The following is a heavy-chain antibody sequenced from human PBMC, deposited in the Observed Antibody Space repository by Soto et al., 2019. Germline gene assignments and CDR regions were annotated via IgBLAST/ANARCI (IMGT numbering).Heavy chain of an antibody. CDR2: ISGFNDDT. J-gene: IGHJ5*02. CDR3: ARSGSYYPARNWFGP. D-gene: IGHD3-10*01. CDR1: GYTFTSYG. V-gene: IGHV1-18*01. Sequence: QLVQSGVEMKNPGASVKVSCKASGYTFTSYGISWVRQAPGQGLEWMGWISGFNDDTNHAQKFQGRVTVTKDTSTSTAYMELRSLKSDDTAMYYCARSGSYYPARNWFGPWGQGTLVIDSS.